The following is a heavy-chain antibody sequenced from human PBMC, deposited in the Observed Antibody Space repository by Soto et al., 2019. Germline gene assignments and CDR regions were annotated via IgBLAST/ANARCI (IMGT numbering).Heavy chain of an antibody. V-gene: IGHV3-23*01. CDR3: AKDSFFEVAWYRSDGMDV. CDR2: ISGSGGST. Sequence: GGSLRLSCAASGFTFSSYAMSWVRQAPGKGLEWVSAISGSGGSTYYADSGKGRFTISRDNSKNTLYLQMNSLRAEDTAVYYCAKDSFFEVAWYRSDGMDVWGQGTTVTVSS. D-gene: IGHD2-21*01. CDR1: GFTFSSYA. J-gene: IGHJ6*02.